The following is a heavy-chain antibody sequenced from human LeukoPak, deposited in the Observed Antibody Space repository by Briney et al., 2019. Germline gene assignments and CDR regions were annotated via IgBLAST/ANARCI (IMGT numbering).Heavy chain of an antibody. CDR2: INPNNGDT. J-gene: IGHJ4*02. Sequence: ASVKVSCKASGYTFIGYYMHWVRQAPGQGREWMAWINPNNGDTNYAQKFQGRVTMTRHTSISRAYMELTRLISDDTAVYYCARVGSSGWYVHPTLDYWGQGTLVTVSS. V-gene: IGHV1-2*02. CDR1: GYTFIGYY. CDR3: ARVGSSGWYVHPTLDY. D-gene: IGHD6-19*01.